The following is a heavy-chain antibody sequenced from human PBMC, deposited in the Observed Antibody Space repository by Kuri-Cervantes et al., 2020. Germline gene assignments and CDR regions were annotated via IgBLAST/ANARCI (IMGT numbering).Heavy chain of an antibody. Sequence: ASGYSFTSYYMHWVRHAPGQGLEWMGIINPSGGSTSYAQKFQGRVTMTRDTSTSTVYMELRSLRSDDTAVYYCARVGDSSSWYSYYYYGMDVWGQGTTVTVSS. CDR1: GYSFTSYY. J-gene: IGHJ6*02. V-gene: IGHV1-46*01. CDR3: ARVGDSSSWYSYYYYGMDV. D-gene: IGHD6-13*01. CDR2: INPSGGST.